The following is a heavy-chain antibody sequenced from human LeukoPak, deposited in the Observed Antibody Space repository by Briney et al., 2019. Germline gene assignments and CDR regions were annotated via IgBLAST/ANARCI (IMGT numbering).Heavy chain of an antibody. V-gene: IGHV1-2*02. CDR1: GYTFTGYY. Sequence: ASVTVSCKASGYTFTGYYMHWVRQAPGQGLEWMGWINPNSGGTNYAQKFQGRVTMTRDTSISTAYMELSRLRSDDTAVYYCARGAPWYYDSSGYFDYWGQGTLVTVSS. D-gene: IGHD3-22*01. J-gene: IGHJ4*02. CDR2: INPNSGGT. CDR3: ARGAPWYYDSSGYFDY.